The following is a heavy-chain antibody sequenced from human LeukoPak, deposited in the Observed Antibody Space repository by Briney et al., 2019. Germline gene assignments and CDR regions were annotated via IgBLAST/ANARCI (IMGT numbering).Heavy chain of an antibody. CDR2: ICYSGST. V-gene: IGHV4-59*01. D-gene: IGHD3-10*01. J-gene: IGHJ4*02. Sequence: SETLSLTCTVSGGSISSYYWSWIRQPPGKGLEWIGYICYSGSTNYNPSLKSRVTISVDTSKNQFSLKLTSVTAADTALYYCARNYYGSGSFYVHNWGQGTLVTVSS. CDR1: GGSISSYY. CDR3: ARNYYGSGSFYVHN.